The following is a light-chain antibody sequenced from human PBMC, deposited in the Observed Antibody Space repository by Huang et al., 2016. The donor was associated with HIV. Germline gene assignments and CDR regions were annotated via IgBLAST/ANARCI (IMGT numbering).Light chain of an antibody. CDR1: QAIYNY. CDR3: QKYDNAPLT. V-gene: IGKV1-27*01. CDR2: AAS. J-gene: IGKJ4*01. Sequence: DIPLTQSPSSLSAFVGDRVTISCRASQAIYNYLAWYQQKPGKVPKLLLYAASTLQSGVPSRFGGGGSATDFSLTISSLQAEDVATYYCQKYDNAPLTFGGGTTVEIK.